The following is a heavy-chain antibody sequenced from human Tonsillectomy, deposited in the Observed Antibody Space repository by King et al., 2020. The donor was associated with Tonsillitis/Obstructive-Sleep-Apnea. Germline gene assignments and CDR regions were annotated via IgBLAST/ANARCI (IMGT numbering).Heavy chain of an antibody. CDR1: GGSISSYY. CDR2: IYYSGST. V-gene: IGHV4-59*01. CDR3: ARIPDYVSPYFYY. J-gene: IGHJ4*02. D-gene: IGHD3-16*01. Sequence: VQLQESGPGLVKPSETLSLTCTVSGGSISSYYWSWIRQPPGKGLEWIGYIYYSGSTNYNPSLKSRVTISVDTSKNQFSLKLSSVTAADTAVYYCARIPDYVSPYFYYWGQGTLVTVSS.